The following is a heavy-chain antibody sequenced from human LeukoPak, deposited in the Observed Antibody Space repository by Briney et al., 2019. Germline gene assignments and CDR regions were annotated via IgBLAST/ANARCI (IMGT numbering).Heavy chain of an antibody. V-gene: IGHV4-38-2*02. CDR3: ARDIAKYYDILTGS. CDR1: GYSISSGYY. Sequence: SETLSLTCTVSGYSISSGYYWGWIRQPPGKGLEWIGSIYHSGSTYYNPSLKSRVTISVDTSKNQFSLKLSSVTAADTAVYYCARDIAKYYDILTGSWGQGTLVTVSS. CDR2: IYHSGST. J-gene: IGHJ5*02. D-gene: IGHD3-9*01.